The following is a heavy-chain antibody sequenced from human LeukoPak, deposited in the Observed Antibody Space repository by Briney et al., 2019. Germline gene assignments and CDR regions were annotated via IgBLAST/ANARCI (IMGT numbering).Heavy chain of an antibody. CDR2: ISGDGGTT. CDR1: GITFEDYA. J-gene: IGHJ4*02. D-gene: IGHD6-19*01. Sequence: GGSLRLSCEASGITFEDYAMHCVRQAPGKGLEWVSFISGDGGTTYYPDSVKGRFTISRDNSRTSLYLQMNSLRTEDTALYYCAKDQGASGWGAFDYWGQGTLVTVSS. CDR3: AKDQGASGWGAFDY. V-gene: IGHV3-43*02.